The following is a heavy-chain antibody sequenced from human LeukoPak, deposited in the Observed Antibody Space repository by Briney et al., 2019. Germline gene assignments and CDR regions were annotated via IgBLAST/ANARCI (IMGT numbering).Heavy chain of an antibody. J-gene: IGHJ5*02. V-gene: IGHV1-69*05. CDR3: ARARQEPNWFDP. D-gene: IGHD1-14*01. Sequence: ASVKVSCKASGGTFSSYAISWVRQAPGQGLEWMGRIFPIFGTANYAQKFQGRVTITTDESTSTAYMELSSLRSEDTAMYYCARARQEPNWFDPWGQGTLVTVSS. CDR1: GGTFSSYA. CDR2: IFPIFGTA.